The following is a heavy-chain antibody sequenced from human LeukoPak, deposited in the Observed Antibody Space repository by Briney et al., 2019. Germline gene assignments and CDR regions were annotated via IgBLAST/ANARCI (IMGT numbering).Heavy chain of an antibody. CDR2: ISPSGSNT. CDR1: GFTFSDYY. V-gene: IGHV3-11*01. D-gene: IGHD3-3*01. Sequence: PGGSLRLSCAASGFTFSDYYMNWIRQTPEKGLEWVSYISPSGSNTYYADSVKGRFTISRDNAKNSLYLQMNSLRAEDTAVYYCAREATISSWGQGTLVTVSS. J-gene: IGHJ4*02. CDR3: AREATISS.